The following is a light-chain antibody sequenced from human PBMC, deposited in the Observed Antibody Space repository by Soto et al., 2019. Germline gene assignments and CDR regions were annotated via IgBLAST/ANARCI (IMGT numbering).Light chain of an antibody. Sequence: QSDLTQPASVSGSPGPSITISCTGTSSDVGGYNYVSWYQQHPGKAPKLMIYEVSNRPSGVSNRFSGSKSGNTASLTISGLQAEDEADYYCSSYTSSSTALVFGGGTKLTVL. CDR2: EVS. J-gene: IGLJ3*02. CDR3: SSYTSSSTALV. V-gene: IGLV2-14*01. CDR1: SSDVGGYNY.